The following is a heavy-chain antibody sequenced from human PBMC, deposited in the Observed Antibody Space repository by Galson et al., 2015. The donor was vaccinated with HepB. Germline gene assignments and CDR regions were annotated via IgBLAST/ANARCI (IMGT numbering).Heavy chain of an antibody. CDR1: GFTFSSYG. Sequence: SLRLSCAASGFTFSSYGMHWVRQAPGKGLEWVAVISYDGSNKYYADSVKGRFTISRDNSKNTLYLQMNSLRAEDTAVYYYAKEGPPSFDYWSQGTLVTVSS. CDR3: AKEGPPSFDY. CDR2: ISYDGSNK. V-gene: IGHV3-30*18. J-gene: IGHJ4*02.